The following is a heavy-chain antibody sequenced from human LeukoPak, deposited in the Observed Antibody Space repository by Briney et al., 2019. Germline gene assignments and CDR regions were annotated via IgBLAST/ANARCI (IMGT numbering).Heavy chain of an antibody. V-gene: IGHV4-31*03. CDR1: GGSISSGGYS. D-gene: IGHD3-10*01. Sequence: SETLSLTCTVSGGSISSGGYSWSWIRQHPGKGLEWIGYIYYSGSTYYNPSLKSRVTISVDTSKNQFSLKLSSVTAADTAVYYCARDTGSFYYYYGMDVWGQGTTVTVSS. J-gene: IGHJ6*02. CDR3: ARDTGSFYYYYGMDV. CDR2: IYYSGST.